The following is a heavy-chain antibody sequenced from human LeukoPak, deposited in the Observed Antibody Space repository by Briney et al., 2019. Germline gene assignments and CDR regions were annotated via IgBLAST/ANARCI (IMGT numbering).Heavy chain of an antibody. V-gene: IGHV3-73*01. CDR2: VRSKADNYAT. J-gene: IGHJ4*02. CDR3: TRREQRLVNFDF. Sequence: GGSLRPSCIASGFTFSGSAIHWVRQASGKGLERVGRVRSKADNYATAYAASVKGRFTISRDDSKNMAYLQLNSLKIEDTAVYYCTRREQRLVNFDFWGQGTLVTVSS. D-gene: IGHD6-25*01. CDR1: GFTFSGSA.